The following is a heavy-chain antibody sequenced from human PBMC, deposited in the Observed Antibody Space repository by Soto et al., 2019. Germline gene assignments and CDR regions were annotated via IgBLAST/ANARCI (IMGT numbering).Heavy chain of an antibody. D-gene: IGHD2-2*01. V-gene: IGHV3-9*01. Sequence: VQLVESGGGLVQPGRSLRLSCAASGFTFDDYAMHWVRQAPGKGLEWVSGISWNSGSIGYADSVKGRFTISRDNAKNSLYLQMNSLRAEDTALYYCAKGYCSSTSCYAAEGDYWGQGTLVTVSS. CDR2: ISWNSGSI. J-gene: IGHJ4*02. CDR3: AKGYCSSTSCYAAEGDY. CDR1: GFTFDDYA.